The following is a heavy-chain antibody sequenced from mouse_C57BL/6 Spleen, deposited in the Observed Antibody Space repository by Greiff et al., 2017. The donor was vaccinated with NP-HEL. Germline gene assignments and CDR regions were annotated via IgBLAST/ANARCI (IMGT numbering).Heavy chain of an antibody. CDR1: GYTFTSYW. CDR3: AREGNWDYFDY. J-gene: IGHJ2*01. Sequence: QVQLQQPGAELVRPGSSVKLSCKASGYTFTSYWMDWVKQRPGQGLEWIGNIYPSDSETHYNQQFKDKATLTVDKSSSTAYMQLSSLTSEDSAVYYCAREGNWDYFDYWGQGTTLTVSS. CDR2: IYPSDSET. D-gene: IGHD4-1*01. V-gene: IGHV1-61*01.